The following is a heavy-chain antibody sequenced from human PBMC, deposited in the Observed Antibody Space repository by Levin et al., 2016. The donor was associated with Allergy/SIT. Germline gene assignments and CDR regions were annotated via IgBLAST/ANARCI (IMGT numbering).Heavy chain of an antibody. Sequence: GGSLRLSCAASGFTFTGYWMNWVRQAPGKGLEWVATISKDGREKYYVDSVKGRFTISRDNANNLVYLQMNSLRAEDTAMYYCVADKAWVFDYWGQGTLVTVSS. J-gene: IGHJ4*02. CDR2: ISKDGREK. CDR1: GFTFTGYW. CDR3: VADKAWVFDY. V-gene: IGHV3-7*03.